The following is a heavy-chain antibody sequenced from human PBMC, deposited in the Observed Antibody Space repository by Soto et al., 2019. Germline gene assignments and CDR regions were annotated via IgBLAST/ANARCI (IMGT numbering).Heavy chain of an antibody. V-gene: IGHV1-18*01. CDR1: GYTFTSSG. CDR3: ARDSGSYMYVSD. CDR2: ISAYNGET. Sequence: ASVKVSCKASGYTFTSSGFSCVRQAPGQGLEWMAWISAYNGETHYAQKFQGRVTMTTDTSTSTSYMELRSLRSDDTAVYYCARDSGSYMYVSDWGQGTLVTVS. D-gene: IGHD1-26*01. J-gene: IGHJ4*02.